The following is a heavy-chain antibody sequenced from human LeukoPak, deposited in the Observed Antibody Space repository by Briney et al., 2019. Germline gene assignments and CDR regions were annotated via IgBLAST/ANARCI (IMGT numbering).Heavy chain of an antibody. Sequence: GASVKVSCKASGYTFTSYGISWVRQAPGQGLEWMGWISAYNGNTNYAQKLQGRVTMTTDTSTSTAYMELRSLRSDDTAVYYCARGAKTSAYYDILTGYYLGGWPGWFDPWGQGTLVTVSS. CDR3: ARGAKTSAYYDILTGYYLGGWPGWFDP. D-gene: IGHD3-9*01. CDR2: ISAYNGNT. J-gene: IGHJ5*02. V-gene: IGHV1-18*01. CDR1: GYTFTSYG.